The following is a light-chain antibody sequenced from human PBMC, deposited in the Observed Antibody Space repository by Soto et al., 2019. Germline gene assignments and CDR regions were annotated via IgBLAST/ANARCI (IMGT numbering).Light chain of an antibody. J-gene: IGKJ1*01. Sequence: EIVLTQSPGTLSLSPGERATLSCRASQTVSITYLTWYQQKPGQAPRLLIYDASTRATGIPARISGSGSRTEFTLTINSLQSEDFAVYYCQQYNHWRTFGQGTKVDIK. V-gene: IGKV3-15*01. CDR3: QQYNHWRT. CDR1: QTVSITY. CDR2: DAS.